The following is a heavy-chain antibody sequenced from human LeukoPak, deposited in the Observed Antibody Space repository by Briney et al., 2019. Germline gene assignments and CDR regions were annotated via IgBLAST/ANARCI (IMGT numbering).Heavy chain of an antibody. CDR2: ISAYNGNT. D-gene: IGHD5-12*01. CDR3: ARDSSSKVTWLRPSIDY. V-gene: IGHV1-18*04. Sequence: GASVKVSCKASGYTFTGYYMHWVRQAPGQGLEWMGWISAYNGNTNYAQKLQGRVTMTTDTSTSTAYMELRSLRSDDTAVYYCARDSSSKVTWLRPSIDYWGQGTLVTVSS. J-gene: IGHJ4*02. CDR1: GYTFTGYY.